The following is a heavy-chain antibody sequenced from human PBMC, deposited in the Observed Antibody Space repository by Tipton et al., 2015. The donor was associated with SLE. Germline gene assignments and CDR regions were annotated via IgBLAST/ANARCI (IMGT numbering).Heavy chain of an antibody. Sequence: TLSLTCIVSGGSISSGGYYWGWIRQLPGKGLEWNGYTYYSGNTYYNPSLKSRVTISVDTTKNQFSLKLNSVTAADTAVYYCARSPADVPYYFDSWGQGTLVTVSS. V-gene: IGHV4-31*03. CDR2: TYYSGNT. CDR1: GGSISSGGYY. D-gene: IGHD2-2*01. CDR3: ARSPADVPYYFDS. J-gene: IGHJ4*02.